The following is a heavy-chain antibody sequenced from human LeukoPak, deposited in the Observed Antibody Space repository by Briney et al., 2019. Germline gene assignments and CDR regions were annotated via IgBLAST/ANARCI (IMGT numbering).Heavy chain of an antibody. CDR2: ISGRGGGT. V-gene: IGHV3-23*01. J-gene: IGHJ3*02. Sequence: GGSLRLSCAASGFTFSSYAMSWVRQAPGKGLEWVSAISGRGGGTYYADSVKGRFTISRDNSKNTLSLQMNSLRAEGTAVYYCATDGVRGALDAFDIWGQGTMVTVSS. CDR1: GFTFSSYA. CDR3: ATDGVRGALDAFDI. D-gene: IGHD1-26*01.